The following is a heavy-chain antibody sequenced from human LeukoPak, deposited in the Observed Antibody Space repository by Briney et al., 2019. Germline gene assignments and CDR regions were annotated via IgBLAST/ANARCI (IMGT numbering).Heavy chain of an antibody. Sequence: GGSLRLSCAVSGFRVSDYYMSWVRQAPGKGLEWVSAISGSGGSTYYADSVKGRFTISRDNSRNTLYLQMNSLRAEDTAVYYCAKGANGSVVVPAAIVFVYWGRGTLVTVSS. V-gene: IGHV3-23*01. J-gene: IGHJ4*02. CDR1: GFRVSDYY. CDR2: ISGSGGST. CDR3: AKGANGSVVVPAAIVFVY. D-gene: IGHD2-2*01.